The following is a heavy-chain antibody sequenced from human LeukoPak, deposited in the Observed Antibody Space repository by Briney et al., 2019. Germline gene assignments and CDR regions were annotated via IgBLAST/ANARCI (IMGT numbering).Heavy chain of an antibody. V-gene: IGHV1-8*02. CDR3: ARAEQWLVYSYYYMDV. Sequence: ASVKVSCKASGYTFTNYGISWVRQAPGQGLEWMGWMNPNSGNTGYAQKFQGRVTMTRNTSISTAYMELSSLRSEDTAVYYCARAEQWLVYSYYYMDVWGKGTSVTISS. J-gene: IGHJ6*03. D-gene: IGHD6-19*01. CDR1: GYTFTNYG. CDR2: MNPNSGNT.